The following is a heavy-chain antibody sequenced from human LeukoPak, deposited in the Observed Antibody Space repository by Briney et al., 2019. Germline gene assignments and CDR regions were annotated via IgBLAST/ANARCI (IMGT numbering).Heavy chain of an antibody. CDR3: AKEEGATGPDAFDI. Sequence: GGSLGLSCAASGFTFDDYAMHWVRQAPGKGLEWVSLISGDGGSTYYADSVKGRFTISRDNSKNSLYLQMNSLRTEDTALYYCAKEEGATGPDAFDIWGQGTMVTVSS. D-gene: IGHD1-26*01. CDR1: GFTFDDYA. V-gene: IGHV3-43*02. CDR2: ISGDGGST. J-gene: IGHJ3*02.